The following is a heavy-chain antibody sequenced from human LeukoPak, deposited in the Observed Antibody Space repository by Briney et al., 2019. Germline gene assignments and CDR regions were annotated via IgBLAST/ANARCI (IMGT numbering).Heavy chain of an antibody. D-gene: IGHD3-22*01. V-gene: IGHV3-21*01. Sequence: SLRLSCAASGFTFSDYSINWVRQAPGKGLEWVSSINPIRMSIYYADAVKGRFTISRDNAKSSLYLQMNSLRAEDTARYYCVRLRRNSDRSGYYCFYNYWGQRIQVTVSS. CDR2: INPIRMSI. CDR3: VRLRRNSDRSGYYCFYNY. CDR1: GFTFSDYS. J-gene: IGHJ4*02.